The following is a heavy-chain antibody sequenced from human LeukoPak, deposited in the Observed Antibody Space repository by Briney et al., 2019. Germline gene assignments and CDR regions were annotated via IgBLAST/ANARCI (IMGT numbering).Heavy chain of an antibody. J-gene: IGHJ4*02. D-gene: IGHD3-10*01. CDR3: ASREYYYGSGSLY. CDR2: IIPIFGTA. Sequence: GASVKVSCKASGGTFSSYAISWVRQAPGQGLEWMGGIIPIFGTANYAQKFQGRVTITADESTSTAYTELSSLRSEDTAVYYCASREYYYGSGSLYWGQGTLVTVSS. V-gene: IGHV1-69*13. CDR1: GGTFSSYA.